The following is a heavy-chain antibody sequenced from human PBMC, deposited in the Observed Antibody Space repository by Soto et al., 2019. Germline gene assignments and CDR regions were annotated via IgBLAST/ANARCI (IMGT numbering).Heavy chain of an antibody. CDR1: GFTFRNYG. CDR3: ARLGSSWSLDY. D-gene: IGHD6-13*01. CDR2: IWYDGSNK. Sequence: QVQLVESGGGVVQPGTSLRLSCAASGFTFRNYGMHWVRQAPGKGLEWVAVIWYDGSNKYYADSVKGRFTISRDSSKNMLYLQMNSLRAEDTAVYSCARLGSSWSLDYWGQGTLVTVSS. V-gene: IGHV3-33*01. J-gene: IGHJ4*02.